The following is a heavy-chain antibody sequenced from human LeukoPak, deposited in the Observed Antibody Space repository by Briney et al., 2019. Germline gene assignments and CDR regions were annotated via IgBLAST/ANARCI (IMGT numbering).Heavy chain of an antibody. J-gene: IGHJ4*02. D-gene: IGHD2-8*01. CDR3: AKGRRDCTNGVCSIGYYFDY. CDR2: ISGSGGST. CDR1: GFTFSSYA. V-gene: IGHV3-23*01. Sequence: PGGSLRLSCAASGFTFSSYAMSWVRQAPGKGLEWVSAISGSGGSTYYADSVKGRLTISRDNSKNTLYLQMNSLRAEDTAVYYCAKGRRDCTNGVCSIGYYFDYWGQGTLVTVSS.